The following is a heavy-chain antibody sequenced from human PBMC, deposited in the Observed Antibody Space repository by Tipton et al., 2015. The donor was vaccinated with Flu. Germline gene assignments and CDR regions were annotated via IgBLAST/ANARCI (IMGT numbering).Heavy chain of an antibody. CDR2: IYYSGST. CDR1: GGSISSYY. CDR3: ARESRLPYFDY. D-gene: IGHD5-12*01. V-gene: IGHV4-59*01. Sequence: LSLTCTVSGGSISSYYWSWIRQPPGKGLEWIGYIYYSGSTNYNPSLKSRVTISVDTSKNQFSLKLSSVTAADTAVYYCARESRLPYFDYWGQGTLVTVSS. J-gene: IGHJ4*02.